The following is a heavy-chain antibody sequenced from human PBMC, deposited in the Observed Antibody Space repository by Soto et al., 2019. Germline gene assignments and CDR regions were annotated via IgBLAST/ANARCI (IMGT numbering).Heavy chain of an antibody. D-gene: IGHD3-10*01. CDR3: AAVPGGFYGVTYAPPSYYYYGMDV. CDR1: GFTFTSSA. J-gene: IGHJ6*02. V-gene: IGHV1-58*01. Sequence: QMQLVQSGPEVKKPGTSVKVSCKASGFTFTSSAVQWVRQARGQRLEWIGWIVVGSGNTNYAQKFQERVTITRDMSTSTAYMELSSLRSEDTAVYYCAAVPGGFYGVTYAPPSYYYYGMDVWGQGTTVTVSS. CDR2: IVVGSGNT.